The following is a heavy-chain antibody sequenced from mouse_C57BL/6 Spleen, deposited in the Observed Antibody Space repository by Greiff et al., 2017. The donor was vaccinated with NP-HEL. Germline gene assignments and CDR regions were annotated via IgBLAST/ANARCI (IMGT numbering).Heavy chain of an antibody. D-gene: IGHD1-1*01. CDR2: INPYNGGT. V-gene: IGHV1-19*01. Sequence: VQLQQSGPVLVKPGASVKMSCKASGYTFTDYYMNWVKQSHGKSLEWIGVINPYNGGTSYNQKFKGKATLTVDKSSSTAYMELNSLTSEDSAVYYCAREGITTVVATYWYFDVWGTGTTVTVSS. CDR3: AREGITTVVATYWYFDV. J-gene: IGHJ1*03. CDR1: GYTFTDYY.